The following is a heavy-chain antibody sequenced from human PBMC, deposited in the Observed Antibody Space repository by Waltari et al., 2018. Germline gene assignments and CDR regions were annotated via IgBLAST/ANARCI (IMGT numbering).Heavy chain of an antibody. V-gene: IGHV3-33*01. CDR2: IWHDGSNE. D-gene: IGHD2-15*01. CDR1: GFTFSRFG. J-gene: IGHJ4*02. CDR3: ASQSTTLFDY. Sequence: QVQLVESGGGVVQPGRSLRLSCAASGFTFSRFGMHWVRQAPGKGLGWVAVIWHDGSNESYVDSVKGRFTISRDNSKNTLYLQMNSLRAEDSAVYYCASQSTTLFDYWGQGTLVTVSS.